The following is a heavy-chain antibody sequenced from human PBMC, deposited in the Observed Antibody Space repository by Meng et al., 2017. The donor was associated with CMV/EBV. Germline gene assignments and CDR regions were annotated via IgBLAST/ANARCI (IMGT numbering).Heavy chain of an antibody. D-gene: IGHD6-19*01. J-gene: IGHJ6*02. CDR1: GFTFSSYE. Sequence: GESLKISCAASGFTFSSYEMNWVRQAPGKGLEWVSYISSSGSTIYYADSVKGRFTISRDNAKNSLYLQMNSLRAEDTAVYYCARGGAVAGTLGYYYYYGMDVWGQGTTVTVSS. CDR3: ARGGAVAGTLGYYYYYGMDV. CDR2: ISSSGSTI. V-gene: IGHV3-48*03.